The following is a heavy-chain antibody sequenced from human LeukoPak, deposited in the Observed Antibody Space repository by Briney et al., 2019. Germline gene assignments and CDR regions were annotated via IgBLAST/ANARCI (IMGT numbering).Heavy chain of an antibody. CDR2: IYTSGST. CDR3: ARDRPGYCSSTSCYAILY. V-gene: IGHV4-4*07. J-gene: IGHJ4*02. CDR1: GGSISSYY. Sequence: SETLSLTCTVSGGSISSYYWSWIRQPAGKGLEWIGRIYTSGSTNYNPSLKSRVTRSVDTSKNQFSLKLSSVTAADTAVYYCARDRPGYCSSTSCYAILYWGQGTLVTVSS. D-gene: IGHD2-2*01.